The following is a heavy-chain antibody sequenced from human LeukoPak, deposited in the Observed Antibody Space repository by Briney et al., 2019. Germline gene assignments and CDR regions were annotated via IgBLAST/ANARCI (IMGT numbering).Heavy chain of an antibody. CDR2: ISSGSATT. J-gene: IGHJ4*02. V-gene: IGHV3-48*04. CDR1: GFTFSTYA. Sequence: QSGGSLRLSCEASGFTFSTYAMNWVRQAPGKGLEWASHISSGSATTFYADSVKGRFTISRDNTRNSLSLQMNDLRVEDTAVYYCTRDRGSTTMLRGVNHYWGQGTLVTVSS. D-gene: IGHD3-10*01. CDR3: TRDRGSTTMLRGVNHY.